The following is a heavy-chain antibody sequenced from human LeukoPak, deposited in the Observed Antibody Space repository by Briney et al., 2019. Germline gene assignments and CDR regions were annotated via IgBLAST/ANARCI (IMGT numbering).Heavy chain of an antibody. J-gene: IGHJ4*02. Sequence: SETLSLTYAVSGGSLSGSYWSWIRQFPGKGLEWIGFVFYTGSFNYNPSRKSRVRISVDTSRNQFSLKLSSVTAADTAVYYCAIYRFGEFYFDYWGQGTLVTVSS. CDR2: VFYTGSF. V-gene: IGHV4-59*01. CDR1: GGSLSGSY. CDR3: AIYRFGEFYFDY. D-gene: IGHD3-10*01.